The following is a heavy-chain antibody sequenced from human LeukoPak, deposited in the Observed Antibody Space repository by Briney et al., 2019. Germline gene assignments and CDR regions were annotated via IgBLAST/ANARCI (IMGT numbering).Heavy chain of an antibody. D-gene: IGHD3-3*01. V-gene: IGHV3-30*02. J-gene: IGHJ6*03. CDR3: AKGSRRDTIFGVVKNYYYMDV. CDR1: GFTFSSYG. Sequence: AGGSLRLSCAASGFTFSSYGMHWVRQAPGKGLEWVAFIRYDGSNKYYADSVKGRFTISRDNSKNTLYLQMNSLRAEDTAVYYCAKGSRRDTIFGVVKNYYYMDVWGKGTTVTVSS. CDR2: IRYDGSNK.